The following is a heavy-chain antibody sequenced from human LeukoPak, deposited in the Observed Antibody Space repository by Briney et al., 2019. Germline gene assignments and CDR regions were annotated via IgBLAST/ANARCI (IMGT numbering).Heavy chain of an antibody. J-gene: IGHJ4*02. CDR1: GGSISSCY. CDR3: ARDGYSGSDAL. CDR2: IYTSGST. D-gene: IGHD5-12*01. V-gene: IGHV4-4*07. Sequence: SETLSLTCTVSGGSISSCYWSWIRQPAGKGLEWIGRIYTSGSTNFNPSLKSRVTMSVDTSKNQFSLKLSSVTAADTAVYYCARDGYSGSDALWGQGTLVTVSS.